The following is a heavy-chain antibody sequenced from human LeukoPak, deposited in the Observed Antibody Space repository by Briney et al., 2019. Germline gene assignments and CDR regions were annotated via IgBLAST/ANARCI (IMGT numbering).Heavy chain of an antibody. CDR1: GGSISNYY. CDR2: IYASGST. D-gene: IGHD2/OR15-2a*01. CDR3: ARDFYGDDGHHPFDY. V-gene: IGHV4-4*07. J-gene: IGHJ4*02. Sequence: PSETLSLTCSVSGGSISNYYWNWIRQPAGKGLEWIGRIYASGSTNYNPSLKSRVTISMDKSKNHFSLNLKSVTAADTGFYYYARDFYGDDGHHPFDYWGQGIQVTVSS.